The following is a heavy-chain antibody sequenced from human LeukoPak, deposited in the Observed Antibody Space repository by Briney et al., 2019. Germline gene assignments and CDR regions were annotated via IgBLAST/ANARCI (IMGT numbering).Heavy chain of an antibody. CDR2: ISAYNGNT. CDR1: GYTFTSYG. D-gene: IGHD2-2*01. CDR3: ARVVVQAAISGSYGMDV. Sequence: ASVKVSCKASGYTFTSYGISWVRQAPGQGLEWMGWISAYNGNTNYAQKLQGRVTMTTDTSTSTAYMELRSLGSDDTAVYYCARVVVQAAISGSYGMDVWGQGTTVTVSS. V-gene: IGHV1-18*01. J-gene: IGHJ6*02.